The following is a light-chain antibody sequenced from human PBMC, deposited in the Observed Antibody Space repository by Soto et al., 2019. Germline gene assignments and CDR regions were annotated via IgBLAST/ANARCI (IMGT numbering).Light chain of an antibody. CDR3: LQHNAYPWT. Sequence: DIQMTQSPSSLSAYVGDRVTMTCRASQDIGINLGWFQQKPGKAPKRLIYVASSLQSGVPSRFSGSGSGTEFTLTISSLQPEDFASYFCLQHNAYPWTFGQGTKVYIK. CDR1: QDIGIN. CDR2: VAS. J-gene: IGKJ1*01. V-gene: IGKV1-17*01.